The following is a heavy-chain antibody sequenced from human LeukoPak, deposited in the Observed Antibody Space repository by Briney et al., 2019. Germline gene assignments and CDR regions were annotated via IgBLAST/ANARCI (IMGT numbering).Heavy chain of an antibody. CDR1: GFTFSDHR. Sequence: GGSLRLSCAASGFTFSDHRMSWVRQAPGKGLEWISYITSSSSTIYYTDSVKGRFTISRDNAKNSLYLQMNSLRAVDTAVYYCAFGGGTTGLFDYWGQGTLVTVSS. CDR2: ITSSSSTI. V-gene: IGHV3-48*04. J-gene: IGHJ4*02. D-gene: IGHD1-1*01. CDR3: AFGGGTTGLFDY.